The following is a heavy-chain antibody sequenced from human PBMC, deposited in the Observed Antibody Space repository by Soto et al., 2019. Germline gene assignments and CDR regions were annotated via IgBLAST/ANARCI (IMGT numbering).Heavy chain of an antibody. V-gene: IGHV5-51*01. CDR2: IYPGDSDT. CDR3: ARSPMVTYYDSSGSLDY. CDR1: GYSFTSHW. Sequence: GESLKISCKGSGYSFTSHWIGWVRQMPGKGLEWMGIIYPGDSDTRYSPSFQGQVTISADKSISTAYLQWSSLKASDTAMYYCARSPMVTYYDSSGSLDYWGQGTLVTV. D-gene: IGHD3-22*01. J-gene: IGHJ4*02.